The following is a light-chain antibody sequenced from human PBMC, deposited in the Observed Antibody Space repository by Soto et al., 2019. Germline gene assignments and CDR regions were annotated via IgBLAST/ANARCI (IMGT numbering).Light chain of an antibody. Sequence: QSVLTQPPSASGSPGQSVTISCTGTSSDVGFYNYVSWYQQHTGKAPKLIISDVSQRPSGVPDRFSGSKSGNTASLTVSGLQAEDEADYYCSSYAGTNNFVFGTGTKLTVL. J-gene: IGLJ1*01. V-gene: IGLV2-8*01. CDR2: DVS. CDR3: SSYAGTNNFV. CDR1: SSDVGFYNY.